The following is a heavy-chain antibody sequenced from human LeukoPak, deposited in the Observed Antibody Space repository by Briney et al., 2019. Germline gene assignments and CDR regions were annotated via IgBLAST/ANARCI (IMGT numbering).Heavy chain of an antibody. Sequence: GGSLRLSCAASGFTFSDYDMHWVRRATGKGLEWVSAIGTAGDTYYTGSVKGRFTISRENAKNSLYLQMNSLRAGDTAVYYCVRVAKERVGGVYYFDYWGQGTPVTVSS. D-gene: IGHD1-1*01. V-gene: IGHV3-13*01. CDR3: VRVAKERVGGVYYFDY. CDR1: GFTFSDYD. J-gene: IGHJ4*02. CDR2: IGTAGDT.